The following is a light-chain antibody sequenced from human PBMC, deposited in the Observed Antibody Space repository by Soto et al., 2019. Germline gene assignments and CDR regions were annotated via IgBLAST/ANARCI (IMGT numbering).Light chain of an antibody. Sequence: QSALTQPASVSGSPGQSITISCTGTSSDVGSYNLVSWYQQHPGKAPKLMIYEGSKRPSGVSNRFSGSKSGNTASLTISGLQAEDEGDYYCCSYAGRRVFGGGTKLTVL. J-gene: IGLJ3*02. CDR2: EGS. CDR1: SSDVGSYNL. V-gene: IGLV2-23*01. CDR3: CSYAGRRV.